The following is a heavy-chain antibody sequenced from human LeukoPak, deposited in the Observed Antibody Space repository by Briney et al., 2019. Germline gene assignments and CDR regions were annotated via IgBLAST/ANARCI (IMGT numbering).Heavy chain of an antibody. V-gene: IGHV4-39*01. CDR2: IYYSGGT. Sequence: SETLSLTCTVSGGSISSSSYYWGWIRQPPGKGLEWIGSIYYSGGTYYNPSLKSRVTISVDTSKNQFSLKLSSVTAADTAAYYCARQKEDYDILTGYYGFDYWGQGTLVTVSS. J-gene: IGHJ4*02. CDR1: GGSISSSSYY. D-gene: IGHD3-9*01. CDR3: ARQKEDYDILTGYYGFDY.